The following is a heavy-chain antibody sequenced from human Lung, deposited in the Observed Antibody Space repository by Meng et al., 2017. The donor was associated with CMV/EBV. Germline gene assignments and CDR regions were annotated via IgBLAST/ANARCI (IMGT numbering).Heavy chain of an antibody. CDR3: ARAPEGDGYNIDY. V-gene: IGHV3-21*01. D-gene: IGHD5-24*01. CDR1: GFTFSSYS. J-gene: IGHJ4*02. CDR2: ISSSSSYI. Sequence: GGSXRLXCAASGFTFSSYSLNWVRQAPGKGLEWVSSISSSSSYIYYADSVKGRFTISRDNAKNSLYLQLNSLRAEDTAVHYCARAPEGDGYNIDYWGQGTLVTFSS.